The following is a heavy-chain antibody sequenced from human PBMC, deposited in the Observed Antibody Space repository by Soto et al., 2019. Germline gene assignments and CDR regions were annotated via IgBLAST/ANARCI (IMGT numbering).Heavy chain of an antibody. CDR3: AKGRYSSSWYFNY. J-gene: IGHJ4*01. D-gene: IGHD6-13*01. Sequence: PGGSLRLSCAASGFTLSSYGIHWVRQAPGKGLEWVAFISYDGSDKNSADSVKGRFTISRDNSKSTVYLQMNSLITEDTAVYYCAKGRYSSSWYFNYWGQGSLVTVSS. V-gene: IGHV3-30*18. CDR2: ISYDGSDK. CDR1: GFTLSSYG.